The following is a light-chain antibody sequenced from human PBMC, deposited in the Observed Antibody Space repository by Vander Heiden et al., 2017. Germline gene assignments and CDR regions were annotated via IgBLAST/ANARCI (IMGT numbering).Light chain of an antibody. CDR1: QSVSSY. Sequence: EIVLSQSPATLSLSPGERATLSCRASQSVSSYLAWYQQKPGQAPRLLIYDASNRATGIPARFSGSGSGTDFTLTIGSLEPEDFAVYYCQQRRDFGHGTKVDIK. V-gene: IGKV3-11*01. CDR2: DAS. J-gene: IGKJ3*01. CDR3: QQRRD.